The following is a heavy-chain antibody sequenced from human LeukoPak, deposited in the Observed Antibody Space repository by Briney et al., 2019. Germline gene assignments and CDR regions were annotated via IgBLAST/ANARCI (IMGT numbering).Heavy chain of an antibody. CDR3: ASGVVSSGRYSFDY. V-gene: IGHV3-66*01. J-gene: IGHJ4*02. Sequence: GGSLRLSCAASGFTVSSNYMSWVRQAPGKGLEWVSVIYSGGSTYYADSVKGRFTISRDNSKNTLYLQMNSLRAEDTAVYYCASGVVSSGRYSFDYWGQGTLVTVSS. D-gene: IGHD6-19*01. CDR2: IYSGGST. CDR1: GFTVSSNY.